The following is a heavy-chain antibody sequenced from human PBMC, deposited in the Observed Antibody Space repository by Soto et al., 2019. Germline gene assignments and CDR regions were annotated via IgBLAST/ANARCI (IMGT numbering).Heavy chain of an antibody. Sequence: ASVKVSCKASGGTFSSYAISWVRQAPGQGLEWMGGIIPIFGTANYAQKFQGRVTITADESTSTAYMELSSLRSEDTAVYYCARDLNDFWSGYPTNWFDPWGQGTLVTAPQ. J-gene: IGHJ5*02. CDR1: GGTFSSYA. D-gene: IGHD3-3*01. CDR3: ARDLNDFWSGYPTNWFDP. V-gene: IGHV1-69*13. CDR2: IIPIFGTA.